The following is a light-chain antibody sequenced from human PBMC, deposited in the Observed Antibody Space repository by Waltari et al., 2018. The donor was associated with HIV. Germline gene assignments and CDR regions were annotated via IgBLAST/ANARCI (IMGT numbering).Light chain of an antibody. V-gene: IGKV1-39*01. Sequence: IQMTQSPSSLSASVGDRVTITCRASQNIYTYLNWYQQKPGKAPKLLIYAASSLQSGVPSRFSGSGSGTDFTLTISSLQPEDFATYYCQQSSSPPSTFGGGTKVEI. CDR1: QNIYTY. CDR3: QQSSSPPST. J-gene: IGKJ4*01. CDR2: AAS.